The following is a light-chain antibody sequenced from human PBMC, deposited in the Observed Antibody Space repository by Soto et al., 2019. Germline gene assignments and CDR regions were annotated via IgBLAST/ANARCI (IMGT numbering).Light chain of an antibody. CDR2: VAS. J-gene: IGKJ2*03. Sequence: EIVMTQSPATLSVSPGERATLSCRASQSVRTNVAWYQQKPGQAPRLLISVASTRASCIPDRFSGSGSATEFTLTVSSLQSEDFAFYYCQHYDSWTPLVSFGQGTKLEIK. V-gene: IGKV3-15*01. CDR3: QHYDSWTPLVS. CDR1: QSVRTN.